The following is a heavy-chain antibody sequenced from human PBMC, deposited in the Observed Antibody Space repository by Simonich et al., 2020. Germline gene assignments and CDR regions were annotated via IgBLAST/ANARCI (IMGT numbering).Heavy chain of an antibody. CDR3: ARHPEYSSNWFDP. V-gene: IGHV4-39*01. D-gene: IGHD6-6*01. Sequence: QLQLQESGPGLVKPSETLSLTCTVSGGSISSSSYYWGWIRQPPGKGLEWSWSIYYRGSTYYNPSLKSRVTISVDTSKNQFSLKLSSVTAADTAVYYCARHPEYSSNWFDPWGQGTLVTVSS. CDR2: IYYRGST. J-gene: IGHJ5*02. CDR1: GGSISSSSYY.